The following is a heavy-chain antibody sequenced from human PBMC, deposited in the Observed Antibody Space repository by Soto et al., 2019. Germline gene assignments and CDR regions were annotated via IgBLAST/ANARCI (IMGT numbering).Heavy chain of an antibody. CDR2: ISAYNGNT. Sequence: GASAKVSCKASGYTFTSYGISWVRQDPGQGLEWMGWISAYNGNTNYAQKLQGRVTMTTDTSTSTAYMELRSLRSDDTAVYHCATNRIIAAAGGYYYYGMDVWGQGTTVTVSS. V-gene: IGHV1-18*01. CDR3: ATNRIIAAAGGYYYYGMDV. D-gene: IGHD6-13*01. CDR1: GYTFTSYG. J-gene: IGHJ6*02.